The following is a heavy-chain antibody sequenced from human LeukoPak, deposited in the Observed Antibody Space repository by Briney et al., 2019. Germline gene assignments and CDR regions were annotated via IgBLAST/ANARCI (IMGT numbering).Heavy chain of an antibody. J-gene: IGHJ5*02. CDR3: ARLLAGAAAGDNWFDP. CDR1: GYSFTSYW. D-gene: IGHD6-13*01. CDR2: IYPGDSDT. V-gene: IGHV5-51*01. Sequence: SGESLNISCKGSGYSFTSYWIGCVRQMPGKGLEWMGIIYPGDSDTRYSPRFRGQVTISADKSISTAYLQWSSLKASDTAMYYCARLLAGAAAGDNWFDPWGQGTLVTVSS.